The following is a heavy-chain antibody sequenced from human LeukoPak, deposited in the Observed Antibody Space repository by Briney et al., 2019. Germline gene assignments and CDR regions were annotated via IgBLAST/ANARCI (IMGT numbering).Heavy chain of an antibody. V-gene: IGHV3-30*18. Sequence: GGSLRLSCAASGFTFSSYGMRWVRQAPGKGLEWVAVISYDGSNKYYADSVKGRFTISRDNSKNTLYLQMNSLRAEDTAVYYCAKEGSGWSFDYWGQGTLVTVSS. CDR2: ISYDGSNK. CDR1: GFTFSSYG. CDR3: AKEGSGWSFDY. D-gene: IGHD6-19*01. J-gene: IGHJ4*02.